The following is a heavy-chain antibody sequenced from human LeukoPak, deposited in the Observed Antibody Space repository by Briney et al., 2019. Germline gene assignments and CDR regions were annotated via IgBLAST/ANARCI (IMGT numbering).Heavy chain of an antibody. D-gene: IGHD4-17*01. CDR2: INPSGGST. CDR3: ARNDLGDYYYYGMDV. V-gene: IGHV1-46*01. J-gene: IGHJ6*02. Sequence: ASVKVSCKASGYTFTSYGISWVRQAPGQGLEWMGIINPSGGSTSYAQKFQGRVTMTRDTSTSTVYMELSSLRSEDTAVYYCARNDLGDYYYYGMDVWGQGTTVTVSS. CDR1: GYTFTSYG.